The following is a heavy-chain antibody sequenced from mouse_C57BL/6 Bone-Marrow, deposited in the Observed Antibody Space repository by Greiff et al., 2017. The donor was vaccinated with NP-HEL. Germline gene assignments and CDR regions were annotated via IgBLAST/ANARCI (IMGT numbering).Heavy chain of an antibody. J-gene: IGHJ4*01. CDR3: ASVAIVYDYDDGYAMDY. V-gene: IGHV1-7*01. Sequence: QVQLQQSGAELAKPGASVKLSCKASGYTFTSYWMHWVKQRPGQGLEWIGYINPRSGYTKYNQKFKDKATLTADKSSSTAYKQLSSLTFEDSAVYYCASVAIVYDYDDGYAMDYWGQGTSVTVSS. CDR2: INPRSGYT. CDR1: GYTFTSYW. D-gene: IGHD2-4*01.